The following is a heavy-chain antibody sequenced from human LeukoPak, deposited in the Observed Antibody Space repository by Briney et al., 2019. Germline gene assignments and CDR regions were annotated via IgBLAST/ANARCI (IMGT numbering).Heavy chain of an antibody. CDR1: GGSISSGSYS. J-gene: IGHJ4*02. Sequence: SETLSLTCAVSGGSISSGSYSWSWIRQPPGKGLEWIGYIYPRGSTYYNPSLKSRLILSLDKSANQFSLNLSSVTAADTAVYYCARFSPRAMGNYLDFWGRGTLVTVSS. V-gene: IGHV4-30-2*01. D-gene: IGHD7-27*01. CDR2: IYPRGST. CDR3: ARFSPRAMGNYLDF.